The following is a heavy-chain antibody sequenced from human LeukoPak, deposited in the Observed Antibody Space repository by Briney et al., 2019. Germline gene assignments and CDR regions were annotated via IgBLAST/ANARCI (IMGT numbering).Heavy chain of an antibody. CDR1: GGSVSSGSYY. CDR2: IYYSGST. J-gene: IGHJ3*02. V-gene: IGHV4-61*01. Sequence: PSETLSLTCTVSGGSVSSGSYYWSWIRQPPGKGLEWIGYIYYSGSTNYNPSLKSRVTISVDTSKNQFSLKLSSVTAADTAVYYCARVVRYFDFDAFDIWGQGTMVTVSS. CDR3: ARVVRYFDFDAFDI. D-gene: IGHD3-9*01.